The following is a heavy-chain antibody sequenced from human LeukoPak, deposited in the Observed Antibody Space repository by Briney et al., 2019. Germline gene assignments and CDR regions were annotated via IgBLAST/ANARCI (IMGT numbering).Heavy chain of an antibody. CDR1: GGSISSYY. D-gene: IGHD5/OR15-5a*01. Sequence: TLSLTCTVSGGSISSYYWGWIRQPPGKGLEWIGSIYYSGSTYYNPSLKSRVTISVDTSKNQFSLKLSSVTAADTAVYYCARVGSNSVGTYYFDYWGQGTLVTVSS. CDR2: IYYSGST. J-gene: IGHJ4*02. CDR3: ARVGSNSVGTYYFDY. V-gene: IGHV4-39*07.